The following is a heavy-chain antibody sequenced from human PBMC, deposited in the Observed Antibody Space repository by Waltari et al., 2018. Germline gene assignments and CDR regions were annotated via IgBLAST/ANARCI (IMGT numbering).Heavy chain of an antibody. D-gene: IGHD6-13*01. J-gene: IGHJ4*02. Sequence: EVQLVESGGGLVKPGGSLRLSCAASGFTFSSYSMNWVRQAPGKGLEWVSSISSSSSYTYYADSVKGRFTISRDNAKNSLYLQMNSLRAEDTAVYYCARKAAGTGCFDYWGQGTLVTVSS. CDR2: ISSSSSYT. V-gene: IGHV3-21*01. CDR1: GFTFSSYS. CDR3: ARKAAGTGCFDY.